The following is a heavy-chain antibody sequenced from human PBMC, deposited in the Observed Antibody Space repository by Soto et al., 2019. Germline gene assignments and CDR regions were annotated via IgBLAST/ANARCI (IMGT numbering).Heavy chain of an antibody. CDR1: GGSISSYY. CDR3: ARYTTVTTLRAEYFQH. Sequence: PSETLSLTCTVSGGSISSYYWSWIRQPPGKGLEWIGYIYYSGSTNYNPSLKSRVTISVDASKNQFSLKLSSVTAADTAVYYCARYTTVTTLRAEYFQHWGQGTLVTVSS. J-gene: IGHJ1*01. CDR2: IYYSGST. V-gene: IGHV4-59*01. D-gene: IGHD4-17*01.